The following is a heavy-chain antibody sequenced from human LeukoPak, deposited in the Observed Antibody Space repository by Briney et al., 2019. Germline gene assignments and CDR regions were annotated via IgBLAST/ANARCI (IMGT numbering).Heavy chain of an antibody. CDR1: GFTFSSYA. CDR2: ISYDGSNK. CDR3: ARDSPPTYYYDSSGYYYPDY. V-gene: IGHV3-30-3*01. Sequence: GGPLRLSCAASGFTFSSYAMHWVRQAPGKGLEWVAVISYDGSNKYYADSVKGRFTISRDNSKNTLYLQMNSLRAEDTAVYYCARDSPPTYYYDSSGYYYPDYWGQGTLVTVSS. D-gene: IGHD3-22*01. J-gene: IGHJ4*02.